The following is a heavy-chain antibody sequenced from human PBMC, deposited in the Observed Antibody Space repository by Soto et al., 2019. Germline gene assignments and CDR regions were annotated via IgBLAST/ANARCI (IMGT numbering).Heavy chain of an antibody. CDR2: TNEDGSTI. J-gene: IGHJ4*02. D-gene: IGHD3-10*01. CDR3: TRDIGGGGGY. V-gene: IGHV3-74*01. Sequence: GGSLRLSCAASGFTFSSYWMHWVRQAPGKGLVWVSRTNEDGSTINYADSVKGRFTITRDNAKNTLYLEMNSLRAEDTAVYYCTRDIGGGGGYWGPGTLVTVSS. CDR1: GFTFSSYW.